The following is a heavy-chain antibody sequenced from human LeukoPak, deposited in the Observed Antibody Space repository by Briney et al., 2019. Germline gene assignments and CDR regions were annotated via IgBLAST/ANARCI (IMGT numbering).Heavy chain of an antibody. CDR1: GYSISSGYY. D-gene: IGHD2-15*01. J-gene: IGHJ6*03. V-gene: IGHV4-61*01. CDR2: IYYSGST. Sequence: PSETLSLTCTVSGYSISSGYYWGWIRQPPGKGLEWIGYIYYSGSTNYNPSLKSRVTISVDTSKNQFSLKLSSVTAADTAVYYCARVRDYCSGGSCYFYYMDVWGKGTTVTVSS. CDR3: ARVRDYCSGGSCYFYYMDV.